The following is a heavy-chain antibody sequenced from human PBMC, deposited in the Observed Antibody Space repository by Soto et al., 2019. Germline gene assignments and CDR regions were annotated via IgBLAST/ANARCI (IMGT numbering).Heavy chain of an antibody. D-gene: IGHD3-22*01. V-gene: IGHV2-70*01. CDR1: GFSLSTSGMC. CDR3: ERTTLPDSSGYYLDY. Sequence: ASGTTLVNPTQTLTLTCTFSGFSLSTSGMCVSWIRQPPGKALEWLALIDWDDDKYYSTSLKTRLTISKDTSKNQVVLTMTNMDPLDTATYYCERTTLPDSSGYYLDYWGQGTLVTVSS. J-gene: IGHJ4*02. CDR2: IDWDDDK.